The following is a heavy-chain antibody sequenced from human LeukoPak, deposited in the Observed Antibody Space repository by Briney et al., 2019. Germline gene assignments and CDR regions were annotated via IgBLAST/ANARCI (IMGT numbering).Heavy chain of an antibody. V-gene: IGHV4-34*01. CDR3: ARRGELWYDFDY. CDR2: INHSGST. J-gene: IGHJ4*02. D-gene: IGHD5-18*01. Sequence: PSETLSLTCTVSGGSISTYYGNWIRQPPGKGLEWIGEINHSGSTNYNPSLKSRVTISVDTSKNQFSLKLSSVTAADTAVYYCARRGELWYDFDYWGQGTLVTVSS. CDR1: GGSISTYY.